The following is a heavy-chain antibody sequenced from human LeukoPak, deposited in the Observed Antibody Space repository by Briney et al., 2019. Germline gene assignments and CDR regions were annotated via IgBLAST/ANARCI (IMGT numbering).Heavy chain of an antibody. CDR3: ARGDVDTAIFAEFFHH. CDR2: IFYSGSA. Sequence: SETLSLTCSVSGDSISDYYWTWIRQAPGEGLEWMGNIFYSGSASYNPFLKSRLTISVDTSKNQFSLRLKSVTAADSAVYYCARGDVDTAIFAEFFHHWGQGALVIVSS. CDR1: GDSISDYY. V-gene: IGHV4-59*01. J-gene: IGHJ1*01. D-gene: IGHD5-18*01.